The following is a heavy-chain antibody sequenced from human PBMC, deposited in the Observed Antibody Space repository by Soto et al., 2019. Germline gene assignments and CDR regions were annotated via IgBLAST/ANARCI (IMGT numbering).Heavy chain of an antibody. V-gene: IGHV4-39*01. Sequence: QLQLQESGPGLVKPSETLSLTCTVSGGSISSSSYYWGWIRQPPGKGLEWIGSIYYSGSTYYNPSLKSRVTISVDTSKNQFSLKLSSVTAADTAVYYCARPRVYASGPLSAFDIWGQGTMVTVSS. CDR3: ARPRVYASGPLSAFDI. CDR2: IYYSGST. J-gene: IGHJ3*02. D-gene: IGHD2-15*01. CDR1: GGSISSSSYY.